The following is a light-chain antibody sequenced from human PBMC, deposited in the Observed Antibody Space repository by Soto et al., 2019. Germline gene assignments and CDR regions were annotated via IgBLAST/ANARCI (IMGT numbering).Light chain of an antibody. J-gene: IGKJ2*01. V-gene: IGKV2-24*01. Sequence: DVVMTQTPLSSPVTLGQPASISCTSSQSLVYSDGNTYLRWLQQRTGQPPRLLIYKISNRVSGVSDRSSGSGAGTDFTLKISRVEPEKVGVYYCLQATHVPHSFGQGTKLEIK. CDR1: QSLVYSDGNTY. CDR2: KIS. CDR3: LQATHVPHS.